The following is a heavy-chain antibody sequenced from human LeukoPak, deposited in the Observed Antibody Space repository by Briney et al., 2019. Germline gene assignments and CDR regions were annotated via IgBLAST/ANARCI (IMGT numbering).Heavy chain of an antibody. CDR3: ARCGYDLNWFDP. J-gene: IGHJ5*02. V-gene: IGHV1-46*01. D-gene: IGHD3-3*01. Sequence: GASVKVSCKASGYTFTSYYIHWVRQAPGQGLEWMGIINPSGGSTSYAQKFQGRVTMTRDTSTSTVYMELSSLRSEDTAVYYCARCGYDLNWFDPWGQGTLVTVSS. CDR1: GYTFTSYY. CDR2: INPSGGST.